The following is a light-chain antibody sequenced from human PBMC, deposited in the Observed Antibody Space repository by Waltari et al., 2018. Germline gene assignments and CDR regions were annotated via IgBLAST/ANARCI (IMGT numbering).Light chain of an antibody. CDR2: DTS. CDR1: TGAVTSSHY. J-gene: IGLJ2*01. CDR3: LLHYSGPRV. Sequence: QAVETQEPSVTVSPGGTVTLTCGSSTGAVTSSHYPYWFQQKPGQAPRTLVYDTSNKHSWTPARFSGSVVGGKAALTLSGAQPEDEAEYYCLLHYSGPRVFGGGTKVTVL. V-gene: IGLV7-46*01.